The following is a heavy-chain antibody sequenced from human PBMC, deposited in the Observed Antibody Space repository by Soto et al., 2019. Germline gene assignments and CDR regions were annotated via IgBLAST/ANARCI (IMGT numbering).Heavy chain of an antibody. CDR1: GFTFSSYS. V-gene: IGHV3-48*02. J-gene: IGHJ6*02. CDR2: ISSSSSTI. Sequence: GGSLRLSCAASGFTFSSYSMNWVRQAPGKGLEWVSYISSSSSTIYYADSVKGRFTISRDNAKNSLYLQMNSLRDEDTAVYYCESDAPRGYSGYDPQPMDVWGQGTTVTVSS. CDR3: ESDAPRGYSGYDPQPMDV. D-gene: IGHD5-12*01.